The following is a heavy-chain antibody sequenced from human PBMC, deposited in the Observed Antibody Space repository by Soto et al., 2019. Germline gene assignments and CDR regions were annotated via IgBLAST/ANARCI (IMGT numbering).Heavy chain of an antibody. D-gene: IGHD6-13*01. Sequence: QVLLVQSSAEVKKPGSSVKVSCKASGGTFTSTAFSWVRQAPGQGLEWMGGIIPVLGTPNYAQKFQARLTLTADASTTTVHMKLSSLRSDDTAVYYCASSAGLDHLLNYYGLNVWGQGTTVTVSS. CDR1: GGTFTSTA. V-gene: IGHV1-69*01. CDR2: IIPVLGTP. CDR3: ASSAGLDHLLNYYGLNV. J-gene: IGHJ6*02.